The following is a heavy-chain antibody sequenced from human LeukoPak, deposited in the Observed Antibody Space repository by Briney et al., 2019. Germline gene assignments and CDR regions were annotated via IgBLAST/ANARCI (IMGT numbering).Heavy chain of an antibody. J-gene: IGHJ4*02. Sequence: SETLSLTCAVYGGSFSGYYWSWIRQPPGKGLEWIGEINHSGSTNYNPSLKSRVTISVDTSKNQFSLKLSSVTAADTAVYYWARGSYYNALDYWGQGTLVTVSS. D-gene: IGHD3-10*01. V-gene: IGHV4-34*01. CDR3: ARGSYYNALDY. CDR2: INHSGST. CDR1: GGSFSGYY.